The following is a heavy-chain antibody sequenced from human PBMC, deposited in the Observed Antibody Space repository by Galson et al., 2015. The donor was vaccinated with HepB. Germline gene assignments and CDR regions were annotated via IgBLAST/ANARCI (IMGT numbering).Heavy chain of an antibody. D-gene: IGHD6-13*01. J-gene: IGHJ4*02. CDR2: IQQGGTEK. V-gene: IGHV3-7*03. Sequence: SLRLSCAASDFTFRSYWMTWVRQAPGKGLEWVANIQQGGTEKHYVDSVKGRFTVSRDNAKNSLYLQMNSLRAEDTAVYYCARNLYVAPAAVDLWGQGTLVTVSS. CDR3: ARNLYVAPAAVDL. CDR1: DFTFRSYW.